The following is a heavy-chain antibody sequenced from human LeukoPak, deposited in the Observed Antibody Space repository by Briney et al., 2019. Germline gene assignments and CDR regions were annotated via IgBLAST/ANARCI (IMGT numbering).Heavy chain of an antibody. V-gene: IGHV4-34*01. D-gene: IGHD3-3*01. CDR1: GGSFSGYY. CDR2: INHSGST. J-gene: IGHJ4*02. Sequence: EPSETLSLTCAVYGGSFSGYYWSWIRQPPGKGLEWIGEINHSGSTNYNPSLKSRVTISVDTSKNQFSLKLSSVTAADTAVYYCARGISDFWSGYYLYFDYWGQGTLVTVSS. CDR3: ARGISDFWSGYYLYFDY.